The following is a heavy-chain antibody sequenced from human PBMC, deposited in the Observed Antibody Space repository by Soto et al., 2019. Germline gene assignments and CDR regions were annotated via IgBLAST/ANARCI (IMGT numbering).Heavy chain of an antibody. J-gene: IGHJ5*02. V-gene: IGHV4-59*01. CDR3: ARVDWDNWFDP. D-gene: IGHD3-9*01. CDR1: GGSISSYY. CDR2: IYYSGST. Sequence: PSETLSLTCTVSGGSISSYYWSWIRQPPGKGLEWIGYIYYSGSTNYSPSLKSRVTISVDTSKNQFSLKLSSVTAADTAVYYCARVDWDNWFDPWGQGALVTVSS.